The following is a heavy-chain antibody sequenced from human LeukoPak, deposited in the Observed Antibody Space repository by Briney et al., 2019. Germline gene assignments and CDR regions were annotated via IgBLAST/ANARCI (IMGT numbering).Heavy chain of an antibody. D-gene: IGHD3-10*01. J-gene: IGHJ6*02. V-gene: IGHV4-59*08. CDR1: SGSISSSY. Sequence: PSETLSLTCTVSSGSISSSYWSWIRQPPGKGLEYIGYIHYSGNTNYNPSLKSRVTISVDTSKNQFSLRLSSVTAADTGVYYCTRQSEFYYNGMDVWGQGTTVTVSS. CDR3: TRQSEFYYNGMDV. CDR2: IHYSGNT.